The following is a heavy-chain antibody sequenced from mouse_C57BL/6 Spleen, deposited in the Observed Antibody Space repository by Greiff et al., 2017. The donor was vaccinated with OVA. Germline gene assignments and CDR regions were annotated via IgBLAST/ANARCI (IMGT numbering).Heavy chain of an antibody. V-gene: IGHV3-6*01. CDR1: GYSITSGYY. J-gene: IGHJ3*01. CDR3: ASIYGNAWFAY. Sequence: EVKLQESGPGLVKPSQSLSLTCSVTGYSITSGYYWNWIRQFPGNKLEWMGYISYDGSNNYNPSLKNRISITRDTSKNQFFLKLNSVTTEDTATYYCASIYGNAWFAYWGQGTLVTVSA. D-gene: IGHD2-1*01. CDR2: ISYDGSN.